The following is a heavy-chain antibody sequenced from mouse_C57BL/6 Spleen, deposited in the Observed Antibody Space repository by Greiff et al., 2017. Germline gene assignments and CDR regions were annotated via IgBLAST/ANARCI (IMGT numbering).Heavy chain of an antibody. CDR3: ARRQGGFAY. V-gene: IGHV1-69*01. Sequence: VQLQQPGAELVMPGASVKLSCKASGYTFTSYWMHWVKQRPGQGLEWIGEIDPSDSYTNYNQKFKGKSTLTVDKSSSTAYMQLSSLTSEDSAVYYCARRQGGFAYWGQGTLVTVSA. J-gene: IGHJ3*01. CDR1: GYTFTSYW. CDR2: IDPSDSYT. D-gene: IGHD6-1*01.